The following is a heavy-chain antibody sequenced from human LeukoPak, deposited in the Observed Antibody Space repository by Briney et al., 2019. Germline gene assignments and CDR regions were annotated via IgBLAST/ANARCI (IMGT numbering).Heavy chain of an antibody. CDR3: ARDRGLAAAGGIDY. J-gene: IGHJ4*02. V-gene: IGHV4-39*07. Sequence: SETLSLTCTVSGGSISSSSYYWGWIRQPPGKGLEWIGSIYYSGSTYYNPSLKSRVTISVDTSKNQFSLKLSSVTAADTAVYYCARDRGLAAAGGIDYWGQGTLVTVSS. D-gene: IGHD6-13*01. CDR2: IYYSGST. CDR1: GGSISSSSYY.